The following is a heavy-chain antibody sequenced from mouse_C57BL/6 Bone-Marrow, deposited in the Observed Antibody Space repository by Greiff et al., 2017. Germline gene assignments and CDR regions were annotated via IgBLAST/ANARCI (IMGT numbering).Heavy chain of an antibody. CDR2: ISDGGSYT. CDR1: GFTFSSYA. V-gene: IGHV5-4*01. J-gene: IGHJ3*02. D-gene: IGHD1-1*01. CDR3: ARVIYGGY. Sequence: EVQLVESGGGLAKPGGSLKLSCAASGFTFSSYAMSWVRQTPEKRLEWVATISDGGSYTYYPDNVKGRFTISRDNAKNNLYLQRSHLKSDDTAMYYCARVIYGGYWGQGTLVTVSA.